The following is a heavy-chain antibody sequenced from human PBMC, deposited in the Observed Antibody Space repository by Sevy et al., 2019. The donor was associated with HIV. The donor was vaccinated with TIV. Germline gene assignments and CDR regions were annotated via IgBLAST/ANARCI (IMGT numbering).Heavy chain of an antibody. CDR2: IRSKAYGGTT. CDR3: TRVAGYCSSTCCPRAYYYYYMDV. V-gene: IGHV3-49*03. J-gene: IGHJ6*03. Sequence: GGSLRLSCTASGFTFGDYAMSWFRQAPGKGLEWVGFIRSKAYGGTTEYAASVKGRFTISRDDSKSIAYLQMNSLKTEDTAVYYCTRVAGYCSSTCCPRAYYYYYMDVWGKGTTVTVSS. CDR1: GFTFGDYA. D-gene: IGHD2-2*03.